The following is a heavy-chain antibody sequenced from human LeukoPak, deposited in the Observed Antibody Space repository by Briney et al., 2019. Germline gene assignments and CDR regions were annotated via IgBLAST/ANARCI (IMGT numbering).Heavy chain of an antibody. D-gene: IGHD4-17*01. J-gene: IGHJ4*02. CDR2: IESYSRII. V-gene: IGHV3-48*01. Sequence: QPGGSLRLSCEASGFTFNTYSMNWVRQAPGKGLQWVSYIESYSRIIHYADSVKGRFTNSRDDAKNSLFLQMNSLRAEDTAIYYCARQGPNGDLDFWGQGTLVTVSS. CDR3: ARQGPNGDLDF. CDR1: GFTFNTYS.